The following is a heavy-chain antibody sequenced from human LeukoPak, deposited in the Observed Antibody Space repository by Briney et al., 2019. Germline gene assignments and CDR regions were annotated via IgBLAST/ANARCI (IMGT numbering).Heavy chain of an antibody. V-gene: IGHV3-23*01. CDR2: ISGSGGST. J-gene: IGHJ4*02. CDR3: ANQKRGYSYGLTLDY. D-gene: IGHD5-18*01. Sequence: PGGSLRLSCAASGFTFSSYAMSWVRQAPGKGLGWVSAISGSGGSTYYADSVKGRFTISRDNSKNTLYLQMNSLRAEVTAVYYCANQKRGYSYGLTLDYWGQGTLVTVSS. CDR1: GFTFSSYA.